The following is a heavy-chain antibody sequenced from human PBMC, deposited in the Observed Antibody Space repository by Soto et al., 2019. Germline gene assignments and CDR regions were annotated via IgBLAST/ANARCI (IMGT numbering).Heavy chain of an antibody. V-gene: IGHV1-69*02. Sequence: SVKVSCKASGGTFSSYTISWVRQAPGQGLEWMGRIIPILGIANYAQKFQGRVTITADKSTSTAYMELSSLRSEDTAVYYCAKGQTAVAGNFDYWGQGTLVTVSS. D-gene: IGHD6-19*01. CDR1: GGTFSSYT. J-gene: IGHJ4*02. CDR3: AKGQTAVAGNFDY. CDR2: IIPILGIA.